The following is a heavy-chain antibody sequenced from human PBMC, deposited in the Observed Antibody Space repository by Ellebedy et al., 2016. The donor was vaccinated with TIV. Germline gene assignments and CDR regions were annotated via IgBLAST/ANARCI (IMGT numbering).Heavy chain of an antibody. Sequence: PGGSLRLSCTASGFTFGDYTMSWFRQAPGKGLEWVGFIRDKAHGGAPEYAASVKGRFTISRDDSKSIAHLQMNSLKTEDTAVYYCTTNGGFYGVGGWGQGTTVTVSS. V-gene: IGHV3-49*03. J-gene: IGHJ6*02. D-gene: IGHD3-16*01. CDR3: TTNGGFYGVGG. CDR2: IRDKAHGGAP. CDR1: GFTFGDYT.